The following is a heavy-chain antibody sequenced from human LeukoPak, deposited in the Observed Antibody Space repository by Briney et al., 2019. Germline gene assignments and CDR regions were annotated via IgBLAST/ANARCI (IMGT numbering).Heavy chain of an antibody. CDR1: GGSVSSGIYY. Sequence: SETLSLTCTVPGGSVSSGIYYWSWIRQPPGKGLEWLGYIYYSGTTNYSPSLKSRVTLSVDTSKNQFSLELRSVTAADTAVYYCARASIAAPDAFDVWGQGTLVTVSS. CDR2: IYYSGTT. CDR3: ARASIAAPDAFDV. D-gene: IGHD6-13*01. V-gene: IGHV4-61*01. J-gene: IGHJ3*01.